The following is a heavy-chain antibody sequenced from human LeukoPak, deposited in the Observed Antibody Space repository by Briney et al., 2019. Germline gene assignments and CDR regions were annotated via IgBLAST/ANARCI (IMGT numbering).Heavy chain of an antibody. J-gene: IGHJ4*02. CDR2: IKSDGSTT. CDR3: ARVVVTHFDY. D-gene: IGHD2-21*01. V-gene: IGHV3-74*01. CDR1: GFTFSSYW. Sequence: GGSPRLSCAASGFTFSSYWMHWVRQAPGKGLVWVSRIKSDGSTTTYADSVKGRFTISRDNAKNTLYLQMNSLRAEDTAVYYCARVVVTHFDYWGQGTLVTVSS.